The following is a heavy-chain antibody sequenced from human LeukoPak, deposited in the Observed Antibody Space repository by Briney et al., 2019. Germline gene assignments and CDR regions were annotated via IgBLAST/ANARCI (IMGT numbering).Heavy chain of an antibody. V-gene: IGHV3-23*01. J-gene: IGHJ4*02. Sequence: GGSLRPSCAASGFTFSSYAMSWVRQAPGRGLEWVSAISGSGGSTYYADSVKGRFTISRDNSKNTLYLQMNSLRAEDTAVYYCAKDPEGDPSFDYWGQGTLVTVSS. D-gene: IGHD1-14*01. CDR2: ISGSGGST. CDR1: GFTFSSYA. CDR3: AKDPEGDPSFDY.